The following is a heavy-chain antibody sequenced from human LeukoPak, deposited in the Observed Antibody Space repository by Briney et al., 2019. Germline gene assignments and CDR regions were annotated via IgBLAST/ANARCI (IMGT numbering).Heavy chain of an antibody. D-gene: IGHD4-11*01. J-gene: IGHJ4*02. CDR2: ISYDGSNK. CDR1: GFTFSSYS. Sequence: GRSLTLSCAASGFTFSSYSMHWVRQAPGKGLEWVAVISYDGSNKYYSDSVKGRFTIARDNSKNTPYLQMNSLRAEDAAVYYCARTPVTREIDSWGQGTLVTVSS. V-gene: IGHV3-30*04. CDR3: ARTPVTREIDS.